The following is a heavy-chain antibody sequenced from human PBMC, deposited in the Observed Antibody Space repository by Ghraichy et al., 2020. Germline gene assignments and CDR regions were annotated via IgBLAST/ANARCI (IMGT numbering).Heavy chain of an antibody. V-gene: IGHV3-30*18. CDR2: ISYDGSNK. CDR1: GFTFSSYG. CDR3: AKEIYSGSFRGFDY. Sequence: GESLNISCAASGFTFSSYGMHWVRQAPGKGLEWVAVISYDGSNKYYADSVKGRFTISRDNSKNTLYLQMNSLRAEDTAVYYCAKEIYSGSFRGFDYWGQGTLVTVSS. D-gene: IGHD1-26*01. J-gene: IGHJ4*02.